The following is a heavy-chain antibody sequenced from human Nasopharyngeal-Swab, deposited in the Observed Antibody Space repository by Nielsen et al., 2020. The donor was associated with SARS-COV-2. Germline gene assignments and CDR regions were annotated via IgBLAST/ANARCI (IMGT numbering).Heavy chain of an antibody. V-gene: IGHV3-53*01. Sequence: GGSLRLSCAASGFTVTNNYMTWVRQVPGKGLEWISHISASGDTHTADAVKGRFTLYRDSSDNTLYLEMNNLTPDSTATYYCAAPLTGLHYWGQGTLVTVSS. D-gene: IGHD1-20*01. J-gene: IGHJ4*02. CDR3: AAPLTGLHY. CDR1: GFTVTNNY. CDR2: ISASGDT.